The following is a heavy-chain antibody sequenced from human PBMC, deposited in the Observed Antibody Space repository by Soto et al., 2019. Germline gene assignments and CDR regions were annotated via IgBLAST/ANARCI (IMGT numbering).Heavy chain of an antibody. D-gene: IGHD5-12*01. Sequence: SGPTLVNPTQTLTLTCTFSGFSLSTSGVGVGWIRQPPGKALEWLALIYWNDDMRYSPSLLSRLTITKATSKNQVVLTMTNMDPADTDTYYCAHVATPYNWFNPCGQGTLVTVPS. CDR3: AHVATPYNWFNP. CDR2: IYWNDDM. J-gene: IGHJ5*02. V-gene: IGHV2-5*01. CDR1: GFSLSTSGVG.